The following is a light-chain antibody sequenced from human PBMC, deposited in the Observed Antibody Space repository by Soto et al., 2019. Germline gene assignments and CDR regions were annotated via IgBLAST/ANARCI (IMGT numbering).Light chain of an antibody. V-gene: IGLV2-14*01. CDR3: CTDAGTYKV. Sequence: QSALTQPASVSGSPGQSITISCTGTSSDVGGYNYVSWYQQHPGKAPKLIIFEVSNRPSGVSNRFSGSKSGNAASLTISGLQAEDEADYYCCTDAGTYKVFGTGTKVTVL. CDR1: SSDVGGYNY. J-gene: IGLJ1*01. CDR2: EVS.